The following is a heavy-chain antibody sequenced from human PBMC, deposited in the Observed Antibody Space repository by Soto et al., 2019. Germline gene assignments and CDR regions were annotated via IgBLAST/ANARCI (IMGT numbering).Heavy chain of an antibody. D-gene: IGHD2-15*01. V-gene: IGHV3-66*01. Sequence: EVQLVESGGGLVQPGGSLRLSCAASGFTVSSKYMSWVRQAPGKGLEWVSLIQSGGTTYYADSVKGRFTISRDSSKNMLNLQMDSLRAEDTAVYYCATDDILCSGGSCYGVPRDVWGKGTMVTVSS. J-gene: IGHJ6*04. CDR1: GFTVSSKY. CDR3: ATDDILCSGGSCYGVPRDV. CDR2: IQSGGTT.